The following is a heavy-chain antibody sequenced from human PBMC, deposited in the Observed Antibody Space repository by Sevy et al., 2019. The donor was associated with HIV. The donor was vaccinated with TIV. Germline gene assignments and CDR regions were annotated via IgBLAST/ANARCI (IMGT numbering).Heavy chain of an antibody. CDR1: GFTFSGYN. D-gene: IGHD4-17*01. V-gene: IGHV3-74*01. CDR3: ARVNYDEGFDY. Sequence: GGSLRLSCAASGFTFSGYNMHWVRQAPGKGLVWVSRINSDGSSTSYADSVKGRFTISRDNAKNTLYLQMNSLRAEDTAVYYCARVNYDEGFDYWGQGTLVTVSS. CDR2: INSDGSST. J-gene: IGHJ4*02.